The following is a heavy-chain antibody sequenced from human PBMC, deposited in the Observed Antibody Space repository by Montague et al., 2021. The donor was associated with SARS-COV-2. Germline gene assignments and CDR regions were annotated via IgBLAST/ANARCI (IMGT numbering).Heavy chain of an antibody. CDR1: GFSLTSTGVA. CDR2: IHWVXDR. V-gene: IGHV2-5*02. CDR3: AAGWFYFDH. Sequence: PTLVKPTQTLTLTCTFSGFSLTSTGVAVGWVRQPPGKALEWLALIHWVXDRLYTPSLENRLTVTKDIPKKPVVLTMTDMDPVDTATYHCAAGWFYFDHWGQGIEVTVSS. J-gene: IGHJ4*02. D-gene: IGHD2-15*01.